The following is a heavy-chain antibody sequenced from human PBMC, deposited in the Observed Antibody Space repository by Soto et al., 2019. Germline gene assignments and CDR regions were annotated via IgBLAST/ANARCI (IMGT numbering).Heavy chain of an antibody. J-gene: IGHJ1*01. Sequence: PXGSRGRSCLASGFTFSDSDVSWIRQTPGKGLEWTSYISNNGRTMYYRDSVKGRFTISRDNTKKVLYLQINGLRAEDTAVYYCARLHPPSCSGAFCPPSWGQGVQVPRSS. V-gene: IGHV3-11*01. CDR1: GFTFSDSD. D-gene: IGHD2-15*01. CDR2: ISNNGRTM. CDR3: ARLHPPSCSGAFCPPS.